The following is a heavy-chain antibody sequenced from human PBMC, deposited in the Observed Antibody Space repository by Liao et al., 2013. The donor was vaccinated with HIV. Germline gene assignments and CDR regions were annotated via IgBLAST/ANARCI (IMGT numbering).Heavy chain of an antibody. CDR3: ARVTPLITFGGVIPYSFDH. CDR2: VSYSGST. V-gene: IGHV4-59*12. J-gene: IGHJ4*02. Sequence: QVQLQESGPGLVKPSETLSLTCIVSGGSISSYQWTWIRQPPGKGLEWIGSVSYSGSTYYSPSLKSRLTISVDTSKNQFSLEVTAVTAADTAVYYCARVTPLITFGGVIPYSFDHWGQGSLVTVSS. D-gene: IGHD3-16*02. CDR1: GGSISSYQ.